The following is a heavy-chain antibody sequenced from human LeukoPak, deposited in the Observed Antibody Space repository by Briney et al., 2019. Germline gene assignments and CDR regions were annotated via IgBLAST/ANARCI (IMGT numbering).Heavy chain of an antibody. V-gene: IGHV4-4*07. J-gene: IGHJ4*02. D-gene: IGHD3-10*01. Sequence: SETLSLTCTVSGGSISSYYWSWIRQPAGKGLEWIGRIYTSGSTYYNPSLKSRVTISVDTSENQLSLKLSSVTAADTAVFYCARGKYIDSGSYNVFDYWGQGTLATVSS. CDR3: ARGKYIDSGSYNVFDY. CDR2: IYTSGST. CDR1: GGSISSYY.